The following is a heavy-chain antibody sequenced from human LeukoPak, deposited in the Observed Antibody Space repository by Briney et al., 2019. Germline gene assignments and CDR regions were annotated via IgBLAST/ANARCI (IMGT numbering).Heavy chain of an antibody. J-gene: IGHJ4*02. Sequence: GGSLRLSCAASGFTFTSYAMSWVRQAPGKGLEWVSAVSGSGRDTYYPDSVRGRFTISRDISKNTLFLQMNSLKTEDTAVYYCTSYGDYTFDYWGQGTLVTVSS. CDR3: TSYGDYTFDY. V-gene: IGHV3-23*01. D-gene: IGHD4-17*01. CDR2: VSGSGRDT. CDR1: GFTFTSYA.